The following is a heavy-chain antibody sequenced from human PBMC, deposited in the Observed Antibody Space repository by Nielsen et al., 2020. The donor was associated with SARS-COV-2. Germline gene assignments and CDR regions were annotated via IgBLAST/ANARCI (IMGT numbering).Heavy chain of an antibody. Sequence: SLKISCVGSGFTFDDYAMHWVRQAPGKGLEWVSGISWNSVSIDYADSVKGRFTISRDNAKSSLYLQMNNLRAEDTAFYYCAKVYGDYVGFFDVWGRGTLVTVSS. CDR1: GFTFDDYA. V-gene: IGHV3-9*01. CDR2: ISWNSVSI. D-gene: IGHD4-17*01. J-gene: IGHJ2*01. CDR3: AKVYGDYVGFFDV.